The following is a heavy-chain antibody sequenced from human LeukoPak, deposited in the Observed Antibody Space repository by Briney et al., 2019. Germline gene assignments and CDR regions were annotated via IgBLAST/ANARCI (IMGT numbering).Heavy chain of an antibody. V-gene: IGHV4-39*07. CDR2: IYHSGST. Sequence: SETLSLTCTVSGGSISSSSYYWGWIRQPPGKGLEWIGSIYHSGSTYYNPSLKSRVTISVDTSKNQFSLKLSSVTAADTAVYYCARESIAAAEDYWGQGTLVTVSS. J-gene: IGHJ4*02. D-gene: IGHD6-13*01. CDR1: GGSISSSSYY. CDR3: ARESIAAAEDY.